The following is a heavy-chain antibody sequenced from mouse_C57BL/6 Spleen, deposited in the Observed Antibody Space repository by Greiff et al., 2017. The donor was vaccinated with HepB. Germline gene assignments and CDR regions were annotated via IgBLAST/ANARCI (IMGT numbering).Heavy chain of an antibody. D-gene: IGHD2-4*01. CDR1: GFTFSNYW. J-gene: IGHJ3*01. CDR2: IRLKSDNYAT. V-gene: IGHV6-3*01. CDR3: TAPYYDYGGFAY. Sequence: DVQLVESGGGLVQPGGSMKLSCVASGFTFSNYWMNWVRQSPEKGLEWVAQIRLKSDNYATHYAESVKGRFTISRDDSKSSVYLQMNNLRAEDTGIYYCTAPYYDYGGFAYWGQGTLVTVSA.